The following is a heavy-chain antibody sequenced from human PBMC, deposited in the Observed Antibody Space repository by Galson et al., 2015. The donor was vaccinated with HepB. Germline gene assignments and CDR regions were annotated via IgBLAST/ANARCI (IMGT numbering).Heavy chain of an antibody. Sequence: SVKVSCKVSGYTLTELSMHWVRQAPGKGLEWMGGFDPEDGETIYAQKFQGRVTMTEDTSTDTAYMELSSLRSEDTAVYYCATFPAVAGNCYYYGMDVWGQGTTVTVSS. CDR2: FDPEDGET. D-gene: IGHD6-19*01. CDR3: ATFPAVAGNCYYYGMDV. V-gene: IGHV1-24*01. J-gene: IGHJ6*02. CDR1: GYTLTELS.